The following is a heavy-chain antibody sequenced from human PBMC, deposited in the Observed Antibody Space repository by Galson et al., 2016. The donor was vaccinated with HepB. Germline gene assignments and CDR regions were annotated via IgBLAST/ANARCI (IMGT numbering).Heavy chain of an antibody. Sequence: SLRLSCAASRFTFSNYAMSWVRQAPGKGLEWVSGISNSGGSTYFADSVKGRFTISRDNSQNTLYLQMNSLRAEDTAVYCCASHRSTDLSSGWNPRFDYWGQGTLVTVSS. D-gene: IGHD6-19*01. CDR3: ASHRSTDLSSGWNPRFDY. CDR2: ISNSGGST. J-gene: IGHJ4*02. CDR1: RFTFSNYA. V-gene: IGHV3-23*01.